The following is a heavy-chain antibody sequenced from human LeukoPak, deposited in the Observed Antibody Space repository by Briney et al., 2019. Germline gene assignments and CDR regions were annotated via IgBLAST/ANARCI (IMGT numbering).Heavy chain of an antibody. CDR2: INHSGST. V-gene: IGHV4-34*01. CDR1: GGSFSGYY. CDR3: ARGGPYSSGWYGYYYYYMDV. D-gene: IGHD6-19*01. Sequence: SETLSLTCAVYGGSFSGYYWSWVRQPPGKGLEWIGEINHSGSTNYNPSLKSRVTISVDTSKNQFSLKLSSVTAADTAVYYCARGGPYSSGWYGYYYYYMDVWGKGTTVTVSS. J-gene: IGHJ6*03.